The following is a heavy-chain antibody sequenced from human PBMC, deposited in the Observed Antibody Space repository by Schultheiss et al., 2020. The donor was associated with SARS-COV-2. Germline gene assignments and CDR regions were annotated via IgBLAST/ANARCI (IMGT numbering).Heavy chain of an antibody. CDR2: IYSGGST. D-gene: IGHD5-12*01. CDR1: GLMVSSNY. CDR3: ARDGWIVATICTFDI. Sequence: GESLKISCAASGLMVSSNYMAWVRQPPGKGLEWVSVIYSGGSTYYADSVKGRFTISRDNSKNTLYLQMNSLRAEDTAVYYCARDGWIVATICTFDIWGQGTMVTVSS. V-gene: IGHV3-53*05. J-gene: IGHJ3*02.